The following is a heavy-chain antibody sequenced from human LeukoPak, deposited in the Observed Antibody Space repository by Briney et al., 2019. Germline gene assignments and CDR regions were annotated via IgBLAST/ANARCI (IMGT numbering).Heavy chain of an antibody. Sequence: PGGSLRLSCAASGFTFSDYYMSRIRQAPGKGLEWVSYISSSGSTIYYADSVKGRFTISRDNAKNSLYLQMNSLRAEDTAVYYCARDLGYSSPSYYFDYWGQGALVTVSS. D-gene: IGHD6-13*01. J-gene: IGHJ4*02. CDR1: GFTFSDYY. CDR2: ISSSGSTI. V-gene: IGHV3-11*01. CDR3: ARDLGYSSPSYYFDY.